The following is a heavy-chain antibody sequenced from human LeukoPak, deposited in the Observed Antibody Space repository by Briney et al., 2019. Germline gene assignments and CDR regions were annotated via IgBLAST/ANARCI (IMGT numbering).Heavy chain of an antibody. D-gene: IGHD3-9*01. J-gene: IGHJ4*02. CDR1: GYTFTSYA. V-gene: IGHV7-4-1*02. CDR2: INTNTGNP. Sequence: ASVKVSCKASGYTFTSYAMNWVRQSPGQGLEWMGWINTNTGNPTYAQGFTGRFVFSLDTSVSTAYLQISSLKAEDTAVYYCARAREDDILTGLHFDYWGQGTLVTVSS. CDR3: ARAREDDILTGLHFDY.